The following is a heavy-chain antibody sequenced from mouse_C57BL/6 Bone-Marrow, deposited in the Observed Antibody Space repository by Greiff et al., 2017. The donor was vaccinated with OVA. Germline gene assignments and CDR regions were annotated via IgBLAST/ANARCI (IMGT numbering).Heavy chain of an antibody. D-gene: IGHD1-1*01. V-gene: IGHV1-50*01. J-gene: IGHJ3*01. CDR3: ARRYGSTFAY. CDR1: GYTFTSYW. Sequence: QVQLQQSGAELVKPGASVKLSCKASGYTFTSYWMQWVKQRPGQGLEWIGEIDPSDSYTNYNQKFKGKATLTVDTSSSTAYMQLSSLTSEDSAVYYCARRYGSTFAYWGQGTLVTVSA. CDR2: IDPSDSYT.